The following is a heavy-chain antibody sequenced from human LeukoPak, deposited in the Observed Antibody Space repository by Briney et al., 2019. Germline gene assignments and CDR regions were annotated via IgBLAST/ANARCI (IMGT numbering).Heavy chain of an antibody. J-gene: IGHJ4*02. CDR3: TTEPIDYFDTSGYFDY. CDR1: GFTFSSYS. Sequence: GGSLRLSCVASGFTFSSYSMNWVRQSPGKGLEWVGRIKSKSDGGTPGYAAPVKGRFTISRDDSKNTVFLQMNSLKTEDTAVYYCTTEPIDYFDTSGYFDYWGQGTLVTVSS. D-gene: IGHD3-22*01. V-gene: IGHV3-15*01. CDR2: IKSKSDGGTP.